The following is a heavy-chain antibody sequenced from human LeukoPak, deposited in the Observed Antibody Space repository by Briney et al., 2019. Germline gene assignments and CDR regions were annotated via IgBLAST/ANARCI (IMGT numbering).Heavy chain of an antibody. Sequence: SQTLSLTWAISGDSVSSNSAAWNWIRQSPSRGLEWLGRTYYRSKWYNDYAVSVKSRITINPDTSKNQFSLQLNSVTPEDTAVYYCVARYYYDSSGYPTGDYWGQGTLVTVSS. CDR2: TYYRSKWYN. V-gene: IGHV6-1*01. CDR3: VARYYYDSSGYPTGDY. D-gene: IGHD3-22*01. CDR1: GDSVSSNSAA. J-gene: IGHJ4*02.